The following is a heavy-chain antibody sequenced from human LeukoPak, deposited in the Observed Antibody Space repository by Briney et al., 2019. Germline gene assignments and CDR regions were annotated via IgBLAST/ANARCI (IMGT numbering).Heavy chain of an antibody. CDR3: ASSKGPRYYDFWSGYLDY. V-gene: IGHV4-61*02. CDR2: IYTSGST. CDR1: GGSISSGSYY. D-gene: IGHD3-3*01. Sequence: PSETLSLTCTVSGGSISSGSYYWSWIRQPAGKGLEWIGRIYTSGSTNYNPSLKSRVTISVDTSKNQFSLKLSSVTAADTAVYYCASSKGPRYYDFWSGYLDYWGQGTLVTVSS. J-gene: IGHJ4*02.